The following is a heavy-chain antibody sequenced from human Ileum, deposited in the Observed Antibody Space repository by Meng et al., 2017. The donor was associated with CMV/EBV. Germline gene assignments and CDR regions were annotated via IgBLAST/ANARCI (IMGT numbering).Heavy chain of an antibody. Sequence: GGSLRLSCAASGFTFSSCWMSWVRQAPGKGLEWVANIKEDGSEKYYVDSVRGRFTISRVNAENSLYLQINSLRAEDTAVYYCARAKKTGGDNPDYWGQGTLVTVSS. CDR1: GFTFSSCW. V-gene: IGHV3-7*01. CDR2: IKEDGSEK. D-gene: IGHD4-23*01. J-gene: IGHJ4*02. CDR3: ARAKKTGGDNPDY.